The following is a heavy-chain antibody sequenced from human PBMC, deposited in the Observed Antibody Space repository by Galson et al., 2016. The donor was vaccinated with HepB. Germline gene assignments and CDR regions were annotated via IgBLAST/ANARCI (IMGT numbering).Heavy chain of an antibody. V-gene: IGHV2-5*01. D-gene: IGHD3-10*01. CDR1: GFSLSSSGVG. CDR3: AHRRTSADYGSGKDHYFDY. J-gene: IGHJ4*02. CDR2: IYWNDDK. Sequence: ALVQPTQTLTLTCTFSGFSLSSSGVGVGWIRQSPGKALEWLALIYWNDDKRYSPSLKSRLTITKDTYKNQVVLTLTNRDPVDTAQYYCAHRRTSADYGSGKDHYFDYWGQGTLVTVAS.